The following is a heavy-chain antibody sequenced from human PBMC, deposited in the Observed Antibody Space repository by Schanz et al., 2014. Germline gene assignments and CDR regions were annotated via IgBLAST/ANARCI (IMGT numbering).Heavy chain of an antibody. CDR3: ARDDKRYFDWLSTFDL. CDR1: GFTFSDYY. D-gene: IGHD3-9*01. Sequence: QVQLVESGGGLVKPGGSLRLSCAASGFTFSDYYINWVRQAPGKGLEWVAVTSYDGSQKYYTDSVKGRFTVSRDNSKNTLYLQLNSLRAEDTAVYYCARDDKRYFDWLSTFDLWGQGTMVAVSS. V-gene: IGHV3-30*03. CDR2: TSYDGSQK. J-gene: IGHJ3*01.